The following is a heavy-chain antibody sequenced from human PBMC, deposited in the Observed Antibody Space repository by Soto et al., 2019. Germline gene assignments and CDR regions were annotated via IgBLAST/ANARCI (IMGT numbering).Heavy chain of an antibody. V-gene: IGHV4-4*02. CDR2: LYHSGNT. D-gene: IGHD3-10*01. CDR1: GGSLSSYNW. Sequence: QVHLQESGPDLVRPSETLSLTCSVFGGSLSSYNWWCWVRQTPGKGLEWSGELYHSGNTNYNPSLTSRVTISVDKSKNQFSLKVTSVTAADAALYDCARLSASSKLRGVVINWGQGTLVTVSS. CDR3: ARLSASSKLRGVVIN. J-gene: IGHJ4*02.